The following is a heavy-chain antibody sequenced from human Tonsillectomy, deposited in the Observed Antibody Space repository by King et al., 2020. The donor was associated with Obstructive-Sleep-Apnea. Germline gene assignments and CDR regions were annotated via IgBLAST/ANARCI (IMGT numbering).Heavy chain of an antibody. Sequence: QLVQSGAEVKKPGASVKVSCKASGYTFTGYYMHWGRQAPGQGLEWMGWINPGSGGTNYAQNFQGRVTMPRDTSISTAYMELSSLRSDDTAVYYCARRDGDPPFDYWGQGTLVSVSS. D-gene: IGHD4-17*01. CDR2: INPGSGGT. CDR1: GYTFTGYY. J-gene: IGHJ4*02. V-gene: IGHV1-2*02. CDR3: ARRDGDPPFDY.